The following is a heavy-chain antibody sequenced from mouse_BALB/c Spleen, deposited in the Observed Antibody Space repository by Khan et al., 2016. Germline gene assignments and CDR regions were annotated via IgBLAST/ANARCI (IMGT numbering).Heavy chain of an antibody. CDR2: INTDSRTL. J-gene: IGHJ2*01. CDR1: GFDFSRYW. V-gene: IGHV4-1*02. Sequence: EVTLLESGGGLVQPGGSLKLSCAASGFDFSRYWMSWVWQAPGKGLEWIGEINTDSRTLNYKPSLMDKFIISRDNAEKTLYLHISTVRSVDTALYYGGRLYYYAFVDDWGHGSTLTITS. D-gene: IGHD1-1*01. CDR3: GRLYYYAFVDD.